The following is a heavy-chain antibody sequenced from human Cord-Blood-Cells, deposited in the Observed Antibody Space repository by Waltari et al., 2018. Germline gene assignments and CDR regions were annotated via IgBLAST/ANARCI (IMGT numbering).Heavy chain of an antibody. V-gene: IGHV3-53*01. J-gene: IGHJ4*02. Sequence: EVQLVESGGGLIQPGGSLSPHCAASGFTVSSNYIDWVRQAPGKGLEWVSVIYSGGSTYYADSVKGRFTISRDNSKNTLYLQMNSLRAEDTAVYYCARGIVSLFDYWGQGTLVTVSS. CDR3: ARGIVSLFDY. CDR2: IYSGGST. CDR1: GFTVSSNY. D-gene: IGHD1-26*01.